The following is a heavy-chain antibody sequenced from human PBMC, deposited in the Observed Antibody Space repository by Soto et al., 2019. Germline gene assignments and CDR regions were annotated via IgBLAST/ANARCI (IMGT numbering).Heavy chain of an antibody. CDR3: ARQRVGATHPHYVMDV. CDR2: IYPGDSDT. V-gene: IGHV5-51*01. CDR1: GYSFTSYW. Sequence: GESLKISCKGSGYSFTSYWIGWVRQMPWKGLEWMGIIYPGDSDTRYSPSFQGQVTISADKSISTAYLQWSSLKASDTAMYYCARQRVGATHPHYVMDVWGQGTTVTVSS. D-gene: IGHD1-26*01. J-gene: IGHJ6*02.